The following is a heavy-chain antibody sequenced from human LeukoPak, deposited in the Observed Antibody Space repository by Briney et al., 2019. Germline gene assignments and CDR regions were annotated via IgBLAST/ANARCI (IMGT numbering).Heavy chain of an antibody. D-gene: IGHD1-26*01. CDR1: GFTFSSYW. Sequence: GGSLRLSCAASGFTFSSYWMSWVRQAPGKGLEWVANIKQDGSEKYYVDSVKGRFTISRDNAKNSLYLQMNSLRAEDTAVFYCARDPGASGSYGVPLPGYYFDYWGQGTLVTVSS. V-gene: IGHV3-7*01. J-gene: IGHJ4*02. CDR2: IKQDGSEK. CDR3: ARDPGASGSYGVPLPGYYFDY.